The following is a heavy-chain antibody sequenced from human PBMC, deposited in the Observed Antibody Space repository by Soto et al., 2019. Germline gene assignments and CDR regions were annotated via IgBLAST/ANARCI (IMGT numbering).Heavy chain of an antibody. V-gene: IGHV4-34*01. D-gene: IGHD3-3*01. CDR1: GGSFSGYY. J-gene: IGHJ6*02. CDR3: ARVKIFGVVNHYYYYGMDV. Sequence: SETLSLTCAVYGGSFSGYYWSWIRQPPGKGLEWIGEINHSGSTNYNPSLKSRVTISVDTSKNQFSLKLSSVTAADTAVYYCARVKIFGVVNHYYYYGMDVWGQGTTVTVSS. CDR2: INHSGST.